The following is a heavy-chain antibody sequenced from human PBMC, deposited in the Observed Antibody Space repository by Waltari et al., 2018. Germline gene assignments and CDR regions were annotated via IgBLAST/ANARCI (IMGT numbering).Heavy chain of an antibody. J-gene: IGHJ4*02. D-gene: IGHD1-26*01. CDR1: GGSISSGSYY. CDR2: IYTSGST. Sequence: QVQLQESGPGLVKPSQTLSLTCTVSGGSISSGSYYWSWIRQPAGKGLEWIGYIYTSGSTNYNPSLKSRVTISVDTSKNQFSLKLSSVTAADTAVYYCARGKVGATLALDYWGQGTLVTVSS. CDR3: ARGKVGATLALDY. V-gene: IGHV4-61*09.